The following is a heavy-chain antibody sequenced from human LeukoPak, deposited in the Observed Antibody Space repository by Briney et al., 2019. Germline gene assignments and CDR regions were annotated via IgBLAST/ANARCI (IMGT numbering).Heavy chain of an antibody. CDR3: ARGGVYYDSSGYYALDY. CDR2: INAGNGNT. V-gene: IGHV1-3*01. D-gene: IGHD3-22*01. J-gene: IGHJ4*02. CDR1: GYTFTSYA. Sequence: ASVKVSCNASGYTFTSYAMHWVRQAPGQRLEWMGWINAGNGNTKYSQKFQGRVTITRDTSASTAYMELSSLRSEDTAVYYCARGGVYYDSSGYYALDYWGQGTLVTVSS.